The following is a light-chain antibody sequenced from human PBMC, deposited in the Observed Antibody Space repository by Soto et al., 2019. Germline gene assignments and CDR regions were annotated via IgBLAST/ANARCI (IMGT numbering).Light chain of an antibody. J-gene: IGKJ3*01. CDR2: DAA. CDR3: QQTSSAPFT. CDR1: QNINTY. Sequence: DIQMTQSPYSLSAAVGDRVTIACRASQNINTYLNWYQQKPGKAPKLLIFDAASLQSGVPSMFSGGGSRTGSTLTITSLQPEDFANYYCQQTSSAPFTFGPGTKVDIK. V-gene: IGKV1-39*01.